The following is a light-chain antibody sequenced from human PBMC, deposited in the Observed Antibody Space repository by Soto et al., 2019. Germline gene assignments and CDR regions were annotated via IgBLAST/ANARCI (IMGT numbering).Light chain of an antibody. CDR2: EVN. V-gene: IGLV2-8*01. CDR3: ISYAGTAYVA. J-gene: IGLJ2*01. CDR1: SSDVGAHNY. Sequence: QSALTQPPSASGSPGQSVTISCTGTSSDVGAHNYVSWYQQHPGKAPKLMIYEVNKRPSGVPDRLAGSKSGNTASLTVSGLHADEEADYYCISYAGTAYVAIGGGTKLTVL.